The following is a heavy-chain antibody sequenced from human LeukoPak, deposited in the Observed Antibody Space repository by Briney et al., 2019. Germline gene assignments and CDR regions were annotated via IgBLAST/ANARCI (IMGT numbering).Heavy chain of an antibody. CDR3: ARVMEYYYYYMDV. V-gene: IGHV3-48*03. CDR1: GFTFTNYE. Sequence: GGSLRLSCAASGFTFTNYEMNWVRQAPGKGLEWVSYISNSGRIIYYADSVKGRFTISRDNAKNSLYLQMNSLRAEDTAVYYCARVMEYYYYYMDVWGKGTTVTISS. CDR2: ISNSGRII. J-gene: IGHJ6*03. D-gene: IGHD3-10*01.